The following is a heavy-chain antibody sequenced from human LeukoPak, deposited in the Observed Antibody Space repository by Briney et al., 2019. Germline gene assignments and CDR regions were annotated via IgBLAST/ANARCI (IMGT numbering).Heavy chain of an antibody. CDR2: ISYDGSNK. V-gene: IGHV3-30-3*01. D-gene: IGHD5-12*01. J-gene: IGHJ4*02. Sequence: GGSLRLSCAASGFTFSSYAMHWVRQAPGKGLEWVAVISYDGSNKYYADSVKGRFTISRDNSKNTLYLQMNSLRAEDTAVYYCARGRGYSGYLDWGQGTLVTVSS. CDR1: GFTFSSYA. CDR3: ARGRGYSGYLD.